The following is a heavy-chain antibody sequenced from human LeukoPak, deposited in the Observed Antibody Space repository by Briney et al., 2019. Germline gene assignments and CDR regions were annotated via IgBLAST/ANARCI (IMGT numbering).Heavy chain of an antibody. V-gene: IGHV3-7*04. Sequence: PGWSLRLSRAVSRLTTRNSWMSWVRQAPGKGLEWVANIYPYRTDLYYMDSVKGRFTVQRENDKNSLYLQMHSLRGEDTGKYYCVRGSSSLWGQGTLVSV. CDR1: RLTTRNSW. D-gene: IGHD2-2*01. J-gene: IGHJ4*02. CDR2: IYPYRTDL. CDR3: VRGSSSL.